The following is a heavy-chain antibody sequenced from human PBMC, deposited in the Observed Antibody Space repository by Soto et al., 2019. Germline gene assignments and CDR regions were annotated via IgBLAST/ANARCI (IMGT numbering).Heavy chain of an antibody. CDR1: GYSFTSYW. CDR2: IDPSDSYT. Sequence: GESLKISCKGSGYSFTSYWISWARQMPGKGLEWMGRIDPSDSYTNYSPSFQGHVTISADKSISTAYLQWSSLKASDTAMYYCARLVVTDDYYYGMDVWGQGTTVTVSS. J-gene: IGHJ6*02. CDR3: ARLVVTDDYYYGMDV. D-gene: IGHD2-21*01. V-gene: IGHV5-10-1*01.